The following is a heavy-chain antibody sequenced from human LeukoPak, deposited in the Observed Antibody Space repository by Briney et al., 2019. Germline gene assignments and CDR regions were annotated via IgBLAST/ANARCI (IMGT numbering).Heavy chain of an antibody. CDR2: IYHSGST. V-gene: IGHV4-38-2*02. CDR3: ARIIAASQDVFNI. D-gene: IGHD6-6*01. J-gene: IGHJ3*02. Sequence: SGTLSLTCTISGYTISSGYQWGWIRQPPGKGLEWIGNIYHSGSTYYNPSLKSRVTMSVDTSNNQFSLNLNSVTAADTAVYYCARIIAASQDVFNIWGQGTMVTVPS. CDR1: GYTISSGYQ.